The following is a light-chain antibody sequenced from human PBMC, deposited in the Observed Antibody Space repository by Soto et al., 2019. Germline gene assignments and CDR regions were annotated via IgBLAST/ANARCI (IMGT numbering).Light chain of an antibody. CDR2: DAS. CDR3: LQHGSYPRT. Sequence: EIVMTQSPATLSVSPGERATVPCRASQSVRNNLAWYQQKPGQAPRLLIYDASKLQDGVPSKFSGSGSGTEFTLTISSLQPEDIATYYCLQHGSYPRTFGQGTKVDIK. CDR1: QSVRNN. J-gene: IGKJ1*01. V-gene: IGKV3-15*01.